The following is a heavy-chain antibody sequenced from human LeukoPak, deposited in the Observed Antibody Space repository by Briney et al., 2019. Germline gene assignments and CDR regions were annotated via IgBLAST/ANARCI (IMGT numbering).Heavy chain of an antibody. V-gene: IGHV4-4*08. CDR1: GDALSTYY. CDR3: ARDQRHSYGKYFDP. J-gene: IGHJ4*02. Sequence: SGTLSLTCSLSGDALSTYYWNWVRQTPGKGLEWIGHVTYETTAYNPSLKSRVTISLDTSKNEFSLQLRFVTAADTAVYFCARDQRHSYGKYFDPWSQGILVSVSS. D-gene: IGHD5-18*01. CDR2: VTYETT.